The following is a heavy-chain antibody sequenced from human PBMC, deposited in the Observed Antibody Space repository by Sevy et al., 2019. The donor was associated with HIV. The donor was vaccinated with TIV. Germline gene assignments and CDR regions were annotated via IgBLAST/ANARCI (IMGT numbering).Heavy chain of an antibody. CDR3: ARERSCGGDCYYFDY. V-gene: IGHV3-20*04. J-gene: IGHJ4*02. CDR1: GLNFDDYG. CDR2: INWNGVGT. D-gene: IGHD2-21*02. Sequence: GGSLRLSCAASGLNFDDYGMSWVRQAPGKGLEWVSAINWNGVGTSYADSVKGRFTISRDNAKNSLYVLMNSLRAEDTALYYCARERSCGGDCYYFDYWGQGTLVTVSS.